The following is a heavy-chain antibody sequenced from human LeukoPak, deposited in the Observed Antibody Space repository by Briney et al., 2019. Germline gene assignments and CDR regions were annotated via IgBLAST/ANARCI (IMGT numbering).Heavy chain of an antibody. CDR3: ARDIAAAGSDYFDY. Sequence: SETLSLTCTVSGGSISSGGYYWSWIRQHPGKGLEWIGYIYYSGSTYYNPSLKSRVTISVDTSKNQFSLKLSSVTAADTAVYYCARDIAAAGSDYFDYWGQGTLVTVPS. CDR2: IYYSGST. J-gene: IGHJ4*02. D-gene: IGHD6-13*01. V-gene: IGHV4-31*03. CDR1: GGSISSGGYY.